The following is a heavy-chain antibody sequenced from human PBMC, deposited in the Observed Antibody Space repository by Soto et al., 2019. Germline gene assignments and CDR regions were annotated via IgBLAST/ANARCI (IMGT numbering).Heavy chain of an antibody. V-gene: IGHV4-34*01. J-gene: IGHJ6*02. CDR2: INHSGST. CDR1: GGSFSGYY. CDR3: ARVGTVTTNYYYYGMDV. D-gene: IGHD4-17*01. Sequence: SETLSLTCAVYGGSFSGYYWSWIRQPPGKGLEWIGEINHSGSTNYNPSLKSRVTISVDTSKNQFSLKLSSVTAADTAVYYCARVGTVTTNYYYYGMDVWGQGTTVTVSS.